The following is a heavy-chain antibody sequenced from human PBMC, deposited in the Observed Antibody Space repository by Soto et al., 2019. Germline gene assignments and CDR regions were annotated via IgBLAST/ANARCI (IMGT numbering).Heavy chain of an antibody. J-gene: IGHJ4*02. CDR2: IFYSGST. D-gene: IGHD2-2*01. CDR3: ARDIDGSSSLGY. Sequence: SETLSLTCTVSGASITSYYWSWIRQPPGKGLEWIGYIFYSGSTVYNPSLKSRVTISVDTSKNQFSLKLSSVTAADTAVYYCARDIDGSSSLGYWGQGTLVTVS. V-gene: IGHV4-59*01. CDR1: GASITSYY.